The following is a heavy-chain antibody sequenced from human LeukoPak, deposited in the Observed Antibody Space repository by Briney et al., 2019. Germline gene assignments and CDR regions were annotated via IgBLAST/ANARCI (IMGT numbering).Heavy chain of an antibody. D-gene: IGHD2-15*01. CDR3: STALDN. Sequence: GGSLRLSCVVSGFSFSTYAMQWVRQAPGKGLEWVANIKEDGSEKNYVDSVKGRFTISRDNAENSLYLQMDSLRVEDTAVYYCSTALDNWGQGTLVTVSS. J-gene: IGHJ4*02. V-gene: IGHV3-7*01. CDR2: IKEDGSEK. CDR1: GFSFSTYA.